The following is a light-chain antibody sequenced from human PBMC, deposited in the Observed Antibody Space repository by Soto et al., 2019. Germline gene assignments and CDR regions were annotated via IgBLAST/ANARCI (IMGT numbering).Light chain of an antibody. CDR2: GAS. Sequence: EIVMPHSPATLSLSPGEIATLSCRARQSVSSNLAWYQQKPGQAPRLLIYGASTRATGIPARFSGSGSGTEFTLTISSLQSEDFAVYYCQQYNSWPRTFGQGTQVEIK. CDR3: QQYNSWPRT. V-gene: IGKV3-15*01. CDR1: QSVSSN. J-gene: IGKJ1*01.